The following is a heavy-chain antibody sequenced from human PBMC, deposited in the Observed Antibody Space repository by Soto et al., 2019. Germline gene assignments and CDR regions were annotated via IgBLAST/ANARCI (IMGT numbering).Heavy chain of an antibody. Sequence: QVQLQQWGAGLLKPSETLSLTCAVYGGSFSGYYWSWIRQPPGKGLEWIGEINHSGSTNYNPSLKSLVPIPVDTAKNQFSLTLTSVTAPDTAVYYCASRPEIEGWFDPWGQGTLVTVSS. CDR1: GGSFSGYY. J-gene: IGHJ5*02. CDR3: ASRPEIEGWFDP. D-gene: IGHD6-6*01. V-gene: IGHV4-34*01. CDR2: INHSGST.